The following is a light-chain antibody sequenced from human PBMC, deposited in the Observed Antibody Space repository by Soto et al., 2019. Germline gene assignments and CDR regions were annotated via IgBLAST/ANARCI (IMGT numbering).Light chain of an antibody. CDR1: QVIGTY. CDR3: QLYYDLPLT. Sequence: DIRMTQSPSPLSASVGDRVTITCQATQVIGTYLNWYQQKPGKAPKLLIYEASTLETGVTSRFSGSGCGTNLTFTISSLKPEDVVTYYCQLYYDLPLTVGGGTKVEIK. V-gene: IGKV1-33*01. J-gene: IGKJ4*01. CDR2: EAS.